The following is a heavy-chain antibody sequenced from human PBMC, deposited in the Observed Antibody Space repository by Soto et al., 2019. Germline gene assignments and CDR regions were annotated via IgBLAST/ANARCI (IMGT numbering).Heavy chain of an antibody. Sequence: SETLSLTCSVSGGSVSSSSFYWGWVRQPPGKGLEWIGSISYGGSSYYIPSLKSRVTMSVDTSTNPLSLNLNSVTAADTALYFCARHRRETGTYAQPLDSWGQGTLVTVSS. CDR2: ISYGGSS. V-gene: IGHV4-39*01. D-gene: IGHD1-1*01. J-gene: IGHJ4*02. CDR3: ARHRRETGTYAQPLDS. CDR1: GGSVSSSSFY.